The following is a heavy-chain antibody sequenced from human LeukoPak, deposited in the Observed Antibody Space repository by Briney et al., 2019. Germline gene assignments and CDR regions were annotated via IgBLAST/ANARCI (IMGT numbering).Heavy chain of an antibody. D-gene: IGHD3-9*01. CDR1: GFTVSSNY. CDR2: IYSGGST. J-gene: IGHJ3*02. V-gene: IGHV3-66*02. CDR3: ARDILRYFDWSTGAFDI. Sequence: GGSLRLSCAASGFTVSSNYMSWVRQAPGKGLEWVSVIYSGGSTYYADSVKGRFTISRDNSKNTLYLQMNSLRAEDTAVYYCARDILRYFDWSTGAFDIWGQGTMVTVSS.